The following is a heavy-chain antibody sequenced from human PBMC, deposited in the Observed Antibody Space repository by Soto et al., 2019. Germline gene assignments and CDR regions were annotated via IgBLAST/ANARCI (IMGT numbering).Heavy chain of an antibody. CDR3: AGNRRGGYNSGLGY. CDR1: GGSISSYY. D-gene: IGHD5-12*01. CDR2: IYYSGST. V-gene: IGHV4-59*01. Sequence: PSETLSLTCTVSGGSISSYYWSWIRQPPGKGLEWVGYIYYSGSTNYNPSLKSRVTISVDTSKNQFSLKLSSVTAADTAVYYCAGNRRGGYNSGLGYWGQGTLVTVSS. J-gene: IGHJ4*02.